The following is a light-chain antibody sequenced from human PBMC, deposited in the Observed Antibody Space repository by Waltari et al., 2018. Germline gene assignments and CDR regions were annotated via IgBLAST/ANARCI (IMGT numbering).Light chain of an antibody. CDR2: GAS. V-gene: IGKV3-20*01. Sequence: EIVLTQSPATLSLSPGERATLSSRASQSVSSSYLAWHQHKPGQAPRLVIYGASSRAAGIPGRFSGSGSGTDFTLTISRLEPEDFAVYYCQQYGTSPPLTFGGGTKVEIK. CDR1: QSVSSSY. J-gene: IGKJ4*01. CDR3: QQYGTSPPLT.